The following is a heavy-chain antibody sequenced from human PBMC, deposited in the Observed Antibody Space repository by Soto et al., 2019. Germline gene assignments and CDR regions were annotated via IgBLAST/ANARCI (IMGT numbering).Heavy chain of an antibody. CDR2: IIPIFGTA. CDR3: ARDRGETTTRPVYYYYYGMDV. D-gene: IGHD4-4*01. Sequence: ASVKVSCKASGGTFSSYAISWVRQAPGQGLEWMGGIIPIFGTANYAQKFQGRVTITADESTSTAYMELSSLRSEDTAVYYCARDRGETTTRPVYYYYYGMDVWGQGTTVTRLL. V-gene: IGHV1-69*13. J-gene: IGHJ6*02. CDR1: GGTFSSYA.